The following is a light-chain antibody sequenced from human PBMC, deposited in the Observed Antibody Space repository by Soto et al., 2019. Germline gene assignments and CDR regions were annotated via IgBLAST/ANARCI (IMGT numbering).Light chain of an antibody. CDR2: GAS. J-gene: IGKJ1*01. CDR3: TPYNNTLRT. V-gene: IGKV3-15*01. Sequence: EIVMTQSPATLSVSPGERATLSCRASQSVSSNLAWYQQKPGQAPRLLIYGASTRATGIPARFSGSGSGTEFTLTISSLQSEDFAVYYCTPYNNTLRTFGQRTKVDIK. CDR1: QSVSSN.